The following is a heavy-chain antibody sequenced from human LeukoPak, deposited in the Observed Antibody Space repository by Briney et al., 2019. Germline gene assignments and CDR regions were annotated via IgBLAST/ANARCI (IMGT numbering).Heavy chain of an antibody. CDR1: GFTFNSYS. CDR2: ISSGSSYI. CDR3: ARQVGVDDAFDI. D-gene: IGHD1-26*01. J-gene: IGHJ3*02. V-gene: IGHV3-21*01. Sequence: PGGSLRLSCAASGFTFNSYSMNWARQAPGKGLEWVSSISSGSSYIFYADSVKGRFTISRDNAKNSLYLQMNSLRAEDTAVYYCARQVGVDDAFDIWGQGTMVTISS.